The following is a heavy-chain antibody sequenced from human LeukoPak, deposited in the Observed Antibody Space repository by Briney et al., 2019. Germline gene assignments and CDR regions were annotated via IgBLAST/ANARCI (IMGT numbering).Heavy chain of an antibody. CDR1: GGSISSSSYY. Sequence: SETLSLTCTVSGGSISSSSYYWGWIRQPPGKGLEWIGEINHSGSTNYNPSLKSRVTISVDTSKNQFSLKLSSVTAADTAVYYCARGRGITGTFNQSRTKPQRPPYNWFDPWGQGTLVTVSS. CDR2: INHSGST. J-gene: IGHJ5*02. D-gene: IGHD1-7*01. V-gene: IGHV4-39*07. CDR3: ARGRGITGTFNQSRTKPQRPPYNWFDP.